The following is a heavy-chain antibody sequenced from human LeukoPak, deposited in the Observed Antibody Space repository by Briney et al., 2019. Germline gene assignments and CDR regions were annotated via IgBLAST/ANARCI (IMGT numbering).Heavy chain of an antibody. J-gene: IGHJ5*02. CDR3: ARRVGGFGESASNWFDP. D-gene: IGHD3-10*01. CDR2: ISSSSSYI. CDR1: GFTFSSYS. V-gene: IGHV3-21*01. Sequence: GGSLRLSCAASGFTFSSYSMNWVRQAPGKGLEWVSSISSSSSYIYYADSVKGRFTISRDNAKNSLYLQMNSLRAEDMAVYYCARRVGGFGESASNWFDPWGQGTLVTVSS.